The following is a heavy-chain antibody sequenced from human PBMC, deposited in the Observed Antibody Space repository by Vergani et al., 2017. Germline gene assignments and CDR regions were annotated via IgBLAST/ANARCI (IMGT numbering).Heavy chain of an antibody. CDR3: ARDAPKGNYRWNYFDY. J-gene: IGHJ4*02. CDR1: GGSISSGDSY. Sequence: QVQLQESGPGLVKPSQTLSLTCTVSGGSISSGDSYWSWIRQPPGKGLEWIGYIYYSGSTYYNPSLKSRVTISVDTSKNQFSLKLSSVTAADTAVYYCARDAPKGNYRWNYFDYWGQGTLVIVSS. D-gene: IGHD3-16*02. CDR2: IYYSGST. V-gene: IGHV4-30-4*01.